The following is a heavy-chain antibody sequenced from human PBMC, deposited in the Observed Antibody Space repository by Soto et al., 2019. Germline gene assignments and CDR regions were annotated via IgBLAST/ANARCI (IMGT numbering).Heavy chain of an antibody. CDR1: GGSFSAYH. Sequence: QVQLQQWGAGLLKPSETLSLTCAVYGGSFSAYHWSWIRQPPGKGLEWIGEINHSGSTNYNPSLKSRVTISVDTSKNQFSLKLSSVTAADTAVYYCTRTIVAAYCSDYWGQGTLVTVAS. D-gene: IGHD1-26*01. CDR2: INHSGST. CDR3: TRTIVAAYCSDY. V-gene: IGHV4-34*01. J-gene: IGHJ4*02.